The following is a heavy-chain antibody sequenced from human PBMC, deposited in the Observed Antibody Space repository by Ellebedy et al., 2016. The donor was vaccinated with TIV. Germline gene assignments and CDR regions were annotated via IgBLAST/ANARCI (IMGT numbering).Heavy chain of an antibody. Sequence: AASVKVSCKASGYTFTSYGISWVRQAPGQGLEWMGWISAYNGNTNYAQKLQGRVTMTTDTSTSTAYMELSSLRSEDTAVYYCARGGWYSSSWYGVIDYWGQGTLVTVSS. CDR3: ARGGWYSSSWYGVIDY. V-gene: IGHV1-18*01. J-gene: IGHJ4*02. CDR1: GYTFTSYG. CDR2: ISAYNGNT. D-gene: IGHD6-13*01.